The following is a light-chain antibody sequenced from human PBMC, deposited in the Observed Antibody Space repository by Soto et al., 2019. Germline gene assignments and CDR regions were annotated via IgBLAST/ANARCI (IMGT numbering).Light chain of an antibody. J-gene: IGKJ2*02. V-gene: IGKV3-20*01. CDR1: QSVSSSY. Sequence: EIVLTQSPGTLSLSPGERATLSCRASQSVSSSYLAWYQQKPGQAPRLLIYGASSRATGIPDRFSGSGSVTDFTLTFSRLETEDFAVYYCQHYGSSPGTFGQGTKLEIK. CDR2: GAS. CDR3: QHYGSSPGT.